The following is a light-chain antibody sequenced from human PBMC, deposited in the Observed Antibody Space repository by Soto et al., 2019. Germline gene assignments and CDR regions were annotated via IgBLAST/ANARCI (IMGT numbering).Light chain of an antibody. CDR1: QGFAGT. CDR3: QQYGSSPLWT. Sequence: EIVMTQSPATLSVSPGEGATLSCRASQGFAGTLAWYQQKPGQTPRLLIYDASTRATGVPARFSGSASGTEFTLTITSLQSEDFAVYYCQQYGSSPLWTFGQGTKVEIK. V-gene: IGKV3-15*01. J-gene: IGKJ1*01. CDR2: DAS.